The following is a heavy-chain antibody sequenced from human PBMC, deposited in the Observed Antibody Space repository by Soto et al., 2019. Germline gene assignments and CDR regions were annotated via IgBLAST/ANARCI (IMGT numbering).Heavy chain of an antibody. V-gene: IGHV1-8*01. CDR1: GYRFTSYD. Sequence: QVQLVQSGAEVKKPGASVKVSCKASGYRFTSYDINWVRQATGQGLEWMGWMNPDSGNTGYAQKFQGRVTMTRYTSITTAYMELSSLTDEDTAVYYCARCPSWAGEVIAAEYWGQGTLVTVSS. J-gene: IGHJ4*02. CDR2: MNPDSGNT. CDR3: ARCPSWAGEVIAAEY. D-gene: IGHD2-15*01.